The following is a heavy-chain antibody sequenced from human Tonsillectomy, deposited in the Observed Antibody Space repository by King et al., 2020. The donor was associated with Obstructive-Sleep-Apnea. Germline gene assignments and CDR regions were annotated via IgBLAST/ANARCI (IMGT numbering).Heavy chain of an antibody. CDR3: AMSKPMMVAVMVY. D-gene: IGHD2-21*02. J-gene: IGHJ4*02. V-gene: IGHV1-24*01. Sequence: VQLVQSGSEVKSPGASVTVSCKVSGYTHTELSMHWLRQTPGKVREWRGGFDPVDGEIIYAQKFQGRVTMTEDTSTDTAYMDLSSLRSEDTAVYYCAMSKPMMVAVMVYWGQGTPVTVSS. CDR2: FDPVDGEI. CDR1: GYTHTELS.